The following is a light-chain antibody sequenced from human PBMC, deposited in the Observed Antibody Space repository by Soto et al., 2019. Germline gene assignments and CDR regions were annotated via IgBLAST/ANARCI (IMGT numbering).Light chain of an antibody. Sequence: DIVMTQSPLSLPVTPGEPASISCRSSQSLLHSSGYSCLDWYLQKPVQSPQLLIHLGSNRAPGVPDRFSGSGSRTDFTLKISIVEAEEVGGYFCMQALQTPLTFGGGTKVELK. V-gene: IGKV2-28*01. CDR3: MQALQTPLT. CDR1: QSLLHSSGYSC. J-gene: IGKJ4*01. CDR2: LGS.